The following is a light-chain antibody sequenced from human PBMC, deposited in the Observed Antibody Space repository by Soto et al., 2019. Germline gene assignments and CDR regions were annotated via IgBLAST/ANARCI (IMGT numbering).Light chain of an antibody. V-gene: IGKV1-39*01. CDR2: AAS. Sequence: MNQTPSSLSASVGDRVTITSRASQSISSYLNWYQQKPGKAPKLLIYAASSLQSGVPSRFSGSGSGTDFTLTISSLQPEDFATYYCQQSYSTPWTFGQGTKV. J-gene: IGKJ1*01. CDR1: QSISSY. CDR3: QQSYSTPWT.